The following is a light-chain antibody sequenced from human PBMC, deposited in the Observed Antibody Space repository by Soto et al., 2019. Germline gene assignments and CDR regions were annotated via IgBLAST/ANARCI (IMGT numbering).Light chain of an antibody. J-gene: IGKJ4*01. V-gene: IGKV3D-15*01. CDR3: QQYNNWPLT. CDR1: QSISTN. Sequence: ETGMTQTPATLSVSPGDRATLSCRASQSISTNLAWYQQKPGQAPRLLIYDASTRATGIPARFSGSGSGTEFTLTISSLLSEDFAVYSCQQYNNWPLTFGGGTKVDI. CDR2: DAS.